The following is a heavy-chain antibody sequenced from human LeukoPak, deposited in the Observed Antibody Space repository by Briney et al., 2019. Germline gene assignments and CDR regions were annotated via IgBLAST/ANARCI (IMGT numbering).Heavy chain of an antibody. V-gene: IGHV3-48*01. CDR2: ISSSSSTI. D-gene: IGHD4-17*01. Sequence: GGSLRLSCAASGFTFSSYSMNWVRQAPGKGLEWVSYISSSSSTIYYADSVKGRFTISRDNAKNSLYLQMNSLRAEDTAVYHCARLDDYGDYVLWGQGTLVTVSS. J-gene: IGHJ4*02. CDR3: ARLDDYGDYVL. CDR1: GFTFSSYS.